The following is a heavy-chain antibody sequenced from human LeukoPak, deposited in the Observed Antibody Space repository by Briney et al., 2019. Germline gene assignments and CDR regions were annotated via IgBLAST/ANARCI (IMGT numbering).Heavy chain of an antibody. Sequence: SETLSLTCTVSGGSVSSSGYYWAWIRQPPGKGLEWIGTIYYSGSTYYNPSLKSRVTISVDTSKNQFSLKLSSVTAADTAVYYCARTVDSSGWYPYYYYMDVWGKGTTVTVSS. V-gene: IGHV4-39*07. J-gene: IGHJ6*03. CDR2: IYYSGST. CDR1: GGSVSSSGYY. CDR3: ARTVDSSGWYPYYYYMDV. D-gene: IGHD6-19*01.